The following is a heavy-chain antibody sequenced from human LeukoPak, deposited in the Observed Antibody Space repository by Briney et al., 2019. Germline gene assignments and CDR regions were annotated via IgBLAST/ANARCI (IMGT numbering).Heavy chain of an antibody. D-gene: IGHD3-10*01. V-gene: IGHV4-4*07. CDR3: ARRRTPGGYYYGMDV. J-gene: IGHJ6*02. CDR1: GGSISSYY. Sequence: SETLSLTCTVSGGSISSYYWSWIRQPAGKGLEWIGRIYTSGSTNYNPSLKSRVTISVDTSKNQFSLKLSSVTAADTAVYYCARRRTPGGYYYGMDVWGQGTTVTVSS. CDR2: IYTSGST.